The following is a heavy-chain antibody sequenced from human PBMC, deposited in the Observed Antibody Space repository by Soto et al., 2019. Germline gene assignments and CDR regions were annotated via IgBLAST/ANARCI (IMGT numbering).Heavy chain of an antibody. Sequence: SDTLYLTCTVSCDSMRTYDGTWIRQPPGKGLEWIGYFYYSGSTNYNPSLKSRVTISGDTSKNQFSLKLSSVTAADTAVYYCARGAWYSSGFAWFDPWGQGTLVTVSS. CDR2: FYYSGST. CDR3: ARGAWYSSGFAWFDP. D-gene: IGHD6-19*01. CDR1: CDSMRTYD. J-gene: IGHJ5*02. V-gene: IGHV4-59*01.